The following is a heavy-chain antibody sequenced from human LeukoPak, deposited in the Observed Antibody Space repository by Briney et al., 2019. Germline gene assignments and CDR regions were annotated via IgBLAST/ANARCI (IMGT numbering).Heavy chain of an antibody. D-gene: IGHD5-24*01. CDR3: ARYPTREGSFDI. CDR2: IYYSGST. V-gene: IGHV4-39*07. J-gene: IGHJ3*02. Sequence: PSETLSFTCTVSGGSISSLIYYWGWIRQPPGKGLEWIGSIYYSGSTYYNPSLKSRVTISVDTSKNQFSLKLSSVTAADTAVYYCARYPTREGSFDIWGQGTMVTVSS. CDR1: GGSISSLIYY.